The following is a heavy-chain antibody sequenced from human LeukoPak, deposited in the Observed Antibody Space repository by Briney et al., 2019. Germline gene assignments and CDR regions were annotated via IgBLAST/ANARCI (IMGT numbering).Heavy chain of an antibody. CDR3: TTYAYTYANGAFDI. CDR1: GFIFTNAW. CDR2: IKSKTAGGAT. Sequence: PGGSLRLSCAASGFIFTNAWMSWVRQAPGKGLEWVGRIKSKTAGGATDYAAPVRGRFTISRDGEKNTLYLQMNSLKTEDTAVYYCTTYAYTYANGAFDIWGQGTLVTVSS. J-gene: IGHJ3*02. D-gene: IGHD5-18*01. V-gene: IGHV3-15*01.